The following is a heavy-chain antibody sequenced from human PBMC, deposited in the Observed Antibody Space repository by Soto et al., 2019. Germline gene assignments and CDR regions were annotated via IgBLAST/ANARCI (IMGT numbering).Heavy chain of an antibody. CDR3: AGRVVVAGKGGFYYYYGMDV. D-gene: IGHD2-15*01. V-gene: IGHV1-69*01. J-gene: IGHJ6*02. Sequence: QVQLVQSGAEVKKPGSSVKVSCKASGGTFSSYAISWVRQAPGQGLEWMGGIIPIFGTANYAQKFQGRVKITSDESTSKAYRELRSLRSEDTAVYYCAGRVVVAGKGGFYYYYGMDVWGQGTTVTVSS. CDR1: GGTFSSYA. CDR2: IIPIFGTA.